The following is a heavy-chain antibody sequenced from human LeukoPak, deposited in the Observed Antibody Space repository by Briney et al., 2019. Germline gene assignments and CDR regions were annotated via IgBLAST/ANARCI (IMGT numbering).Heavy chain of an antibody. CDR1: GFTFRTYS. CDR3: VRDRGDFWSGYYTD. V-gene: IGHV3-21*01. D-gene: IGHD3-3*01. J-gene: IGHJ4*02. Sequence: GGSLRLSCAASGFTFRTYSMNWVRQAPGKGLEWVSSISGSSSYIYYTDSVKGRFTISRDNAKNSLYPQMNSLRADDTAVYYCVRDRGDFWSGYYTDWGQGTLVSVSS. CDR2: ISGSSSYI.